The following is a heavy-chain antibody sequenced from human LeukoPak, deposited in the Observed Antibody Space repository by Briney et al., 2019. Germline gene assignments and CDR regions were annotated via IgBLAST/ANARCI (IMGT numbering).Heavy chain of an antibody. J-gene: IGHJ6*02. CDR2: MNPNSGNT. CDR3: ARGSKVVGATRYYYGMDV. Sequence: ASVKVSCKASGYTFTSYDINWVRQATGQGLEWMGWMNPNSGNTGYAQKFQGRVTMTRNTSISTAYMELSSLGSGDTAVYYCARGSKVVGATRYYYGMDVWGQGTTVTVSS. D-gene: IGHD1-26*01. CDR1: GYTFTSYD. V-gene: IGHV1-8*01.